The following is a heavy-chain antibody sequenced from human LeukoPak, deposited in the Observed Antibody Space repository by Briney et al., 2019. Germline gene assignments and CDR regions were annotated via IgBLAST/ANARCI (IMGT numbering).Heavy chain of an antibody. J-gene: IGHJ4*02. D-gene: IGHD5-18*01. V-gene: IGHV3-21*01. Sequence: VGSLRLSCAASGFTFSSYSMNWVRQAPGKGLEWVSSISSSSSYIYYADSVKGRFTISRDNAKNSLYLQMNSLRAEDTAVYYCARDRFSYGYYFDYWGQGTLVTVSS. CDR1: GFTFSSYS. CDR2: ISSSSSYI. CDR3: ARDRFSYGYYFDY.